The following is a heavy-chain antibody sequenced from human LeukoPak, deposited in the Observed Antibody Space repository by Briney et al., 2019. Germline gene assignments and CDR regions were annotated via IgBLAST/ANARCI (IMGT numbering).Heavy chain of an antibody. CDR3: ARVVRTVTTFYYYYYMDV. D-gene: IGHD4-17*01. CDR1: GRSISSSNW. CDR2: HYHSGST. J-gene: IGHJ6*03. V-gene: IGHV4-4*02. Sequence: SETPSLLYAVSGRSISSSNWWSSVRQPPRNGLEWIGEHYHSGSTNYNPSLKSRVTISVDKSKNQFSLKLSSVTAADTAVYYCARVVRTVTTFYYYYYMDVWGKGTTVTVSS.